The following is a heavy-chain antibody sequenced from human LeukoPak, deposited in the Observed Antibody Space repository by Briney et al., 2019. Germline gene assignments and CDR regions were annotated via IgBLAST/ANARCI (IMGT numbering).Heavy chain of an antibody. V-gene: IGHV3-30*02. D-gene: IGHD3-10*01. J-gene: IGHJ6*02. CDR2: IRSDTTSK. CDR3: AKDRDGSGTYEKFLDV. Sequence: GGSLRLSCATSGFTFSYYAMHWVRQAPGRGLEWVALIRSDTTSKYYADSVKGRFTVSRDNSKNTLYLQMNSLRPEDTAVYHCAKDRDGSGTYEKFLDVWGQGTMVTVSS. CDR1: GFTFSYYA.